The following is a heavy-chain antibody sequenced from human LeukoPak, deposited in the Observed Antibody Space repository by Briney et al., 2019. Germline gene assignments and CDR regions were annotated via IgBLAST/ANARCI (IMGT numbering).Heavy chain of an antibody. V-gene: IGHV3-23*01. D-gene: IGHD6-13*01. CDR3: ARDITPPGLFWDS. J-gene: IGHJ4*02. CDR2: ISGSSGHT. CDR1: GLTFSSYA. Sequence: PGGSLRLSCAASGLTFSSYAMSWVRQAPGKGLEWVSAISGSSGHTYYADSVKGRFTISRDNAKNSLYLQMNSLRAEDTALYYCARDITPPGLFWDSWGQGNLVTVSS.